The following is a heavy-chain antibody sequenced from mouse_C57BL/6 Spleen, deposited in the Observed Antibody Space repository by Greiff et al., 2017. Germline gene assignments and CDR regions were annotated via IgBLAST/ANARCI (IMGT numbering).Heavy chain of an antibody. Sequence: QVQLQQSGPELVKPGASVKISCKASGHAFCSSWMNWVKQRPGRGLEWIGRIYPGDGDTNSNGKFKGKATLPADKSSSTAYMQLSSLTSEDSAVYLGARATLCITTVVATRFDYWGQGTTLTVS. J-gene: IGHJ2*01. D-gene: IGHD1-1*01. CDR1: GHAFCSSW. V-gene: IGHV1-82*01. CDR2: IYPGDGDT. CDR3: ARATLCITTVVATRFDY.